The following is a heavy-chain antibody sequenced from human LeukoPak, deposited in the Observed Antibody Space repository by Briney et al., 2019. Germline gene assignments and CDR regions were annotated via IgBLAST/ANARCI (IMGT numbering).Heavy chain of an antibody. V-gene: IGHV4-59*08. CDR1: GGSISSYY. J-gene: IGHJ6*02. CDR3: ARFPGYCSGGSCGRYYYYGMDV. Sequence: SETLSLTCTVSGGSISSYYWSWIRQPPGKGLEWIGYIYYSGSTNYNPSLKSRVTISVDTSKNQFSLKLSSVTAADTAVYYCARFPGYCSGGSCGRYYYYGMDVWGQGTTVTVSS. D-gene: IGHD2-15*01. CDR2: IYYSGST.